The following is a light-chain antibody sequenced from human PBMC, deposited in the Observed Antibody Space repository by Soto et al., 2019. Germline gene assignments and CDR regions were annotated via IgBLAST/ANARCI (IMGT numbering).Light chain of an antibody. Sequence: EIVLTQSPGTLSLSPGERATLTCRASQSVSNNYLAWYQQKSGQAPRLLIYAISNRATGIPDRFSGSGSGTDFTLTISRLEPEDFAVYYCQQYGISRTFGQGTKVDI. CDR2: AIS. CDR3: QQYGISRT. J-gene: IGKJ1*01. V-gene: IGKV3-20*01. CDR1: QSVSNNY.